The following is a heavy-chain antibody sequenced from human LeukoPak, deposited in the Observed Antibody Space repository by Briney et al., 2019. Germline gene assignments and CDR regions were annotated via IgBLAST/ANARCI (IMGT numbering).Heavy chain of an antibody. CDR3: AREGNRYCSGGSCYSDY. J-gene: IGHJ4*02. D-gene: IGHD2-15*01. Sequence: ASVKVSCKASGYTFTNYYMHWVRQAPGQGLEWMGIINPSGGSTSYAQKFQGRVTMTRDTSTSSVYMELSSLRSEDTAVYYCAREGNRYCSGGSCYSDYWGQGTLVTVPS. V-gene: IGHV1-46*03. CDR2: INPSGGST. CDR1: GYTFTNYY.